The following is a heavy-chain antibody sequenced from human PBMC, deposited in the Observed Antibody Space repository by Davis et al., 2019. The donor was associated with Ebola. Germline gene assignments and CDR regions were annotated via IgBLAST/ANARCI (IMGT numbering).Heavy chain of an antibody. D-gene: IGHD2-15*01. CDR1: GGSISNYY. J-gene: IGHJ5*02. Sequence: MPSETLSLTCTVSGGSISNYYWRWIRQPPGKGLEWIGYIYYSGSTNYNPSLKSRVNISVDTSKNQFSLKLRAVTAADTAVYYCSRGRGSGGSSNNWFDPWGQGTLVTVSS. CDR2: IYYSGST. V-gene: IGHV4-59*01. CDR3: SRGRGSGGSSNNWFDP.